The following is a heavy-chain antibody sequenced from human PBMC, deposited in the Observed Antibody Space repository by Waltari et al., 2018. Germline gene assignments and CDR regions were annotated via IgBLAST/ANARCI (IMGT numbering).Heavy chain of an antibody. Sequence: QVQLQEPGPGLVKPSETLSLPCTVSGGSISSHYWSWIRQPPGKGLEWIGYIYYSGSTNYNPSLKSRVTISVDTSKNQFSLKLSSVTAADTAVYYCARVIAAAGTRSYYFDYWGQGTLVTVSS. CDR1: GGSISSHY. D-gene: IGHD6-13*01. J-gene: IGHJ4*02. CDR2: IYYSGST. CDR3: ARVIAAAGTRSYYFDY. V-gene: IGHV4-59*11.